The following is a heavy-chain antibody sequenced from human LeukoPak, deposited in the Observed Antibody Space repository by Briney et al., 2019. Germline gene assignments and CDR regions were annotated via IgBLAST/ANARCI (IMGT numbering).Heavy chain of an antibody. CDR1: GGSISSGDYY. V-gene: IGHV4-39*07. J-gene: IGHJ4*02. CDR3: ARARGEVAIDY. CDR2: INHSGNT. D-gene: IGHD5-12*01. Sequence: SETLSLTCTVSGGSISSGDYYWSWIRQPPGKGLEWIGEINHSGNTNYNPSLKSRVTLSVDTSKNQFSLKLSSVTAADTAVYYCARARGEVAIDYWGQGTLVTVSS.